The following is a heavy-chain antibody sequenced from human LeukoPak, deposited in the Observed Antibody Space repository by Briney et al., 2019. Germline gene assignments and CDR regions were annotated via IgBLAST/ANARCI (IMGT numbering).Heavy chain of an antibody. CDR2: ISYRGST. J-gene: IGHJ4*02. V-gene: IGHV4-39*01. Sequence: SETLSLTCSASGGSISSSSYYWGWIRQPPGKGLEWIGSISYRGSTYYNPSLKSRVTIFVDTSKNQFSLKLSSVTAADTAIYYCARMVVVAVIPVDRVSAPDNWGQGTRSPSPQ. CDR1: GGSISSSSYY. CDR3: ARMVVVAVIPVDRVSAPDN. D-gene: IGHD2-15*01.